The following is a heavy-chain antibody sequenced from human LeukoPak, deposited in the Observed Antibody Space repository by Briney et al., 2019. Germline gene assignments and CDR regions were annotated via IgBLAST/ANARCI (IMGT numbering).Heavy chain of an antibody. CDR3: ARVNYYDSSGYYEDFDY. V-gene: IGHV4-59*12. D-gene: IGHD3-22*01. CDR2: IYYTGST. Sequence: SETLSLTCTFSGGSISTYYWSWIRQPPGEGLEWIGYIYYTGSTNYNPSLKSRVTISVDTSKNQFSLKLSSVTAADTAVYYCARVNYYDSSGYYEDFDYWGQGTLVTVSS. J-gene: IGHJ4*02. CDR1: GGSISTYY.